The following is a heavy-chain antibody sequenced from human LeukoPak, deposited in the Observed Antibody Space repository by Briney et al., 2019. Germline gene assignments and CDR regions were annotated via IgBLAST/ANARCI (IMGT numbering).Heavy chain of an antibody. Sequence: GGSLRLSCAASGFTFSSYWMSWVCQAPGKGLEWVANIKQDGSEKYYVDSVKGRFTISRDNAKNSLYLQMNSLRAEDTAVYYCARVFTMIVVDRTYYFDYWGQGTLVTVSS. J-gene: IGHJ4*02. CDR1: GFTFSSYW. V-gene: IGHV3-7*01. D-gene: IGHD3-22*01. CDR2: IKQDGSEK. CDR3: ARVFTMIVVDRTYYFDY.